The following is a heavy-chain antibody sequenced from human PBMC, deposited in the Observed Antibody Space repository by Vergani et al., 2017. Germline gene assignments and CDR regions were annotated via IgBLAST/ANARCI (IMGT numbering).Heavy chain of an antibody. D-gene: IGHD1-26*01. CDR3: ARDKWDSPTRDNWFDR. V-gene: IGHV4-59*01. J-gene: IGHJ5*02. Sequence: QVQLQESGPGLVKPSETLSLTCTVSGGSISSYYWSWIRQPPGKGLEWIGYIYYSGSTNYNPSLKSRVTIAVDTSKSQFSLKLSSVTAADTAVYYCARDKWDSPTRDNWFDRWGQGTLVTVSS. CDR1: GGSISSYY. CDR2: IYYSGST.